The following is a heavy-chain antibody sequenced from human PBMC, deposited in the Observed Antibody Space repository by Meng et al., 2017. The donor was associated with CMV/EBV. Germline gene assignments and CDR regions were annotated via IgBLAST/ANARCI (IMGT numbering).Heavy chain of an antibody. CDR2: ISPILGTA. D-gene: IGHD5/OR15-5a*01. CDR1: RGACSSYA. CDR3: STYRPSVTVYWFDP. V-gene: IGHV1-69*06. J-gene: IGHJ5*02. Sequence: KASRGACSSYAISWVRQAPGQVLEWMGVISPILGTANFAQRFKNRVTITADKSTITAYMELSSLRSEDKAVYYCSTYRPSVTVYWFDPWGQGTLVTVSS.